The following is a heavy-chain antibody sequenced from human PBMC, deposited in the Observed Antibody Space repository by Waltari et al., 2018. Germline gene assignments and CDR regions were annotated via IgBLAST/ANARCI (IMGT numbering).Heavy chain of an antibody. CDR3: ARDYGMDV. CDR2: INNDGSST. Sequence: EVQLVESGGGLVQPGGSLRLSCAASGFPFSTYWMNWVRQAPGKWLVWVSRINNDGSSTSYADSVKGRFTISRDNARNTLYLQMSSLRVEDTAVYYCARDYGMDVWGQGTTVTVSS. J-gene: IGHJ6*02. V-gene: IGHV3-74*01. CDR1: GFPFSTYW.